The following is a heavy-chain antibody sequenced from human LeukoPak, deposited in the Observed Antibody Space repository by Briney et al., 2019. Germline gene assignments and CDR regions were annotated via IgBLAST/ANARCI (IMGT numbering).Heavy chain of an antibody. CDR1: GYSFTGDY. D-gene: IGHD6-25*01. Sequence: ASVKVSCKASGYSFTGDYIHWVRQGPGQGLERMGWINPNSGGANYAQKFQGRVTMARDTPISTAYMELTRLNSDDTAVYYCARRAVYYYYGMDVWGQGSTVTVSS. CDR3: ARRAVYYYYGMDV. CDR2: INPNSGGA. J-gene: IGHJ6*02. V-gene: IGHV1-2*02.